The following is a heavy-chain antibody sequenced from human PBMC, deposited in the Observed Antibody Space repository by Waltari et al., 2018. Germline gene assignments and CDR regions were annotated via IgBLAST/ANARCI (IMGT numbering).Heavy chain of an antibody. J-gene: IGHJ6*02. CDR1: GGSLSDHF. D-gene: IGHD3-10*01. CDR2: VYYRGTT. CDR3: AWMYYYDYYYGMDV. Sequence: QVQLQESGPGLVKSSETLSLTCSVSGGSLSDHFWSWVRQSPGKGLVWIGNVYYRGTTSNNPALKSRVTISIDTSKNQFSLKLNSVTAADTAIYYCAWMYYYDYYYGMDVWGQGTTVIVSS. V-gene: IGHV4-59*11.